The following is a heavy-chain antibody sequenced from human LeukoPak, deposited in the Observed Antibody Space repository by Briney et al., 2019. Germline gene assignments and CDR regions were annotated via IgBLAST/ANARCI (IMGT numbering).Heavy chain of an antibody. CDR2: ISSSSSYT. Sequence: GGSLRLSCAASGFTFSSYSMNWVRQTPGKGLEWVSSISSSSSYTYYTDSVKGRFTISRDNAKNSLYLQVNSLRAEDTAVYYCGRGDCSSTSCYRRHWGQGTLVTVSS. CDR3: GRGDCSSTSCYRRH. CDR1: GFTFSSYS. D-gene: IGHD2-2*02. J-gene: IGHJ4*02. V-gene: IGHV3-21*01.